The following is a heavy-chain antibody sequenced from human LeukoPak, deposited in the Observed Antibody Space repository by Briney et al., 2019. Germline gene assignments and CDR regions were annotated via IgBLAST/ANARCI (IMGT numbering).Heavy chain of an antibody. J-gene: IGHJ3*02. D-gene: IGHD2-2*01. Sequence: KPSETLSLTCSVSGVYVCDGRYYWTWIRQHPGKGLEWIGYKYYSGSAKYNPSLKSRLTISIDTSKNQFSLHLSSVTAADTATYYCATPYCSSISCLDVFNMWGQGTRVTVSS. CDR2: KYYSGSA. CDR1: GVYVCDGRYY. CDR3: ATPYCSSISCLDVFNM. V-gene: IGHV4-31*03.